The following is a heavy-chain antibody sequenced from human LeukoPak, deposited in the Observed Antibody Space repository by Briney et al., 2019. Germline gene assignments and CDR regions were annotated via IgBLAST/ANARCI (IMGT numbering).Heavy chain of an antibody. CDR1: GGTFSNYG. D-gene: IGHD2-2*01. J-gene: IGHJ5*02. CDR2: IIPIFGTA. Sequence: SVKVSCKASGGTFSNYGIGWVRQAPGQGLEWMGGIIPIFGTANYAQNLQGRVTITADESTTTVYMELSSLRSDDTAVYYCARDPRRSRIGYCSSTSCSGFDPWGQGTLVTVSS. V-gene: IGHV1-69*13. CDR3: ARDPRRSRIGYCSSTSCSGFDP.